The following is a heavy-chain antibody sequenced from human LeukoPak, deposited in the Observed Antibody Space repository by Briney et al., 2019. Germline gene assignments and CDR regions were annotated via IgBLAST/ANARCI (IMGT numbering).Heavy chain of an antibody. CDR1: GFTFSSYG. J-gene: IGHJ4*02. CDR3: AKDLEGTPFDY. CDR2: ISSDGSNK. Sequence: GRSLRLSCAASGFTFSSYGMHWVRQAPGKGLEWVAVISSDGSNKYYADSVKGRFTISRDNSKNTLYLQMNSLRAEDTAVYYCAKDLEGTPFDYWGQGTLVTVSS. V-gene: IGHV3-30*18. D-gene: IGHD3-3*01.